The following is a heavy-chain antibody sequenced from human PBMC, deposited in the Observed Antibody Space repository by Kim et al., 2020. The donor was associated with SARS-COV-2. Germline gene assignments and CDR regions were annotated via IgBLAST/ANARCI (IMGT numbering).Heavy chain of an antibody. CDR2: ISSSGSTI. V-gene: IGHV3-11*01. CDR1: GFTFSDYY. D-gene: IGHD6-13*01. J-gene: IGHJ6*02. Sequence: GGSLRLSCAASGFTFSDYYMSWIRQAPGKGLEWVSYISSSGSTIYYADSVTGRFTISRDNAKNSLYLQMNSLRAEDTAVYYCARVRGAAGPFYYYYDGMDVWGQGTTVTVSS. CDR3: ARVRGAAGPFYYYYDGMDV.